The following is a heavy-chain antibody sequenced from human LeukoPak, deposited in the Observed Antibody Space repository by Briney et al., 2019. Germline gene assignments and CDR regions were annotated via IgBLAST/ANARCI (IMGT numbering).Heavy chain of an antibody. V-gene: IGHV1-69*13. J-gene: IGHJ6*04. Sequence: SVKVSCKASGGTFSSYAISWVRQAPGQGLEWMGGIIPIFGTANYAQKFQGRVMITADESTSTAYMELSSLRSEDTAVYYCARAGRIAAAGTPAPYGMDVWGKGTTVTVSS. CDR2: IIPIFGTA. CDR1: GGTFSSYA. CDR3: ARAGRIAAAGTPAPYGMDV. D-gene: IGHD6-13*01.